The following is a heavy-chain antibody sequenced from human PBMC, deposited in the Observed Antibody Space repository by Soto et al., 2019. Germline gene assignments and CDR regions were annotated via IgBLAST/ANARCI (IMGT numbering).Heavy chain of an antibody. Sequence: GESLKISCRASGYSFTSYWIGWVRQMPGKGLEWMGIIYPGDSDTRYSPSFQGQVTISADKSISTAYLQWSSLKASDTAMYYCARLPNYYYYGMDVWGQGTTVTVSS. CDR2: IYPGDSDT. J-gene: IGHJ6*02. CDR3: ARLPNYYYYGMDV. CDR1: GYSFTSYW. V-gene: IGHV5-51*01.